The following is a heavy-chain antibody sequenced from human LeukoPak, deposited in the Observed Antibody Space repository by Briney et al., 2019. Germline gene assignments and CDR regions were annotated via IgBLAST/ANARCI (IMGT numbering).Heavy chain of an antibody. Sequence: SETLSLTCTVSGGSISNYYWNWIRQPPGKGLEWIEYIYCTGNTNYNPSLKSRVTISVDTSKNQFSLKLSSVTAADTAVYYCARDRLQLQSWGQGTLVTVSS. V-gene: IGHV4-59*01. J-gene: IGHJ5*02. D-gene: IGHD1-1*01. CDR1: GGSISNYY. CDR3: ARDRLQLQS. CDR2: IYCTGNT.